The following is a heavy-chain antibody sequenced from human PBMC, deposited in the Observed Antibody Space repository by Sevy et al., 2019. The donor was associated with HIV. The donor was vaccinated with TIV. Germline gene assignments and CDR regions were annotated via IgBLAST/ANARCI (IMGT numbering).Heavy chain of an antibody. J-gene: IGHJ5*02. V-gene: IGHV3-9*01. CDR1: GFTFDDYA. CDR3: LKGPYSTSSPGWFDP. Sequence: GGSLRLSCAASGFTFDDYAMHWVRQVPGKGLEWVSSISWSSSNIGYADSVKGRFAISRDNAKNSLYLQMDSLRAEDTAFYYCLKGPYSTSSPGWFDPWGQGTLVTVSS. D-gene: IGHD6-13*01. CDR2: ISWSSSNI.